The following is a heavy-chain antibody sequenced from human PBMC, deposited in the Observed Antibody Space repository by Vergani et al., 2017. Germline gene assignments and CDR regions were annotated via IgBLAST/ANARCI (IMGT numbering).Heavy chain of an antibody. Sequence: QLQLQESGPRLVKPSETLSPPCSLPGLSISNNNYYWGWIRQPPGKGLEWIGSIYDSRNNNYSPSLKSRVSISVDTYKNQFSLNLTSVTAADTAVYYCARHLRQLARNDVFDIWGHGTLVTVSS. V-gene: IGHV4-39*01. CDR1: GLSISNNNYY. CDR2: IYDSRNN. J-gene: IGHJ3*02. CDR3: ARHLRQLARNDVFDI. D-gene: IGHD6-6*01.